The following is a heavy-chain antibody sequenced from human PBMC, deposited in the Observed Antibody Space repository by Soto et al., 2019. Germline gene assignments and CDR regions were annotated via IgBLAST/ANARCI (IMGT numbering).Heavy chain of an antibody. CDR1: GGTFSSYA. D-gene: IGHD5-18*01. CDR3: ATQGLPNYYDYGMDV. CDR2: IIPIFGTA. J-gene: IGHJ6*02. Sequence: QVQLVQSGAEVKKPGSSVKVSCKASGGTFSSYAISWVRQAPGQGLEWMGGIIPIFGTANYAQKFQGRVTITAAESTSTAYMERSSLRSEDTAVYYCATQGLPNYYDYGMDVWGQGTTVTVSS. V-gene: IGHV1-69*12.